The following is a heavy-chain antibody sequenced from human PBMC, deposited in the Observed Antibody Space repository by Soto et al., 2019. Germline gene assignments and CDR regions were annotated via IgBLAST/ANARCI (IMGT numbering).Heavy chain of an antibody. V-gene: IGHV4-34*01. CDR2: INHSGST. CDR3: ARTVTTVPQGWFDP. J-gene: IGHJ5*02. Sequence: QVQLQQWGAGLLTPSATLSLTCAVSGGSFSGYYWSWIRQPQGKVLELIGEINHSGSTNYNPSLKSRVTISVDTSKNQFALKLSSVTAADTAVYYGARTVTTVPQGWFDPWGQGNLVTVSS. D-gene: IGHD4-17*01. CDR1: GGSFSGYY.